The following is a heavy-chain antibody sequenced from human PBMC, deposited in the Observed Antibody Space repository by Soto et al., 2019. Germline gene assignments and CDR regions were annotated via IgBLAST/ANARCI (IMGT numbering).Heavy chain of an antibody. CDR1: GGSVSSGGYY. Sequence: SETLSLTCTVSGGSVSSGGYYWSWIRQHPGKGLEWIGYIYFSGSTYYNPSLKSRVTISVDTSKNQFSLKLNSVTAADTAVYYCARVDYYYYHMDVWGQGTTVTVSS. CDR3: ARVDYYYYHMDV. J-gene: IGHJ6*02. V-gene: IGHV4-31*03. CDR2: IYFSGST.